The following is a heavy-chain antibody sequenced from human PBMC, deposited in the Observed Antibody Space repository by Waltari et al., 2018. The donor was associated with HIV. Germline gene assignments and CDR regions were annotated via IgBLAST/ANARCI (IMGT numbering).Heavy chain of an antibody. CDR3: AVSRCCGYDFPTYLGP. CDR2: MNTGGATS. J-gene: IGHJ5*02. V-gene: IGHV3-11*01. Sequence: QEHLVASGGGLVKPGGALRVSCEACGFTLSDYYMCWVGQAPGQGLQCVSSMNTGGATSHYADSVKGRFTLPCDNSKNSHCLQMNYVRAEDPAVYYCAVSRCCGYDFPTYLGPWGQGTRVAVSS. D-gene: IGHD5-12*01. CDR1: GFTLSDYY.